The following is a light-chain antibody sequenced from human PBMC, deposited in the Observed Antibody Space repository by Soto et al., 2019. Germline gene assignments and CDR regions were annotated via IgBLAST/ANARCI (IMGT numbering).Light chain of an antibody. J-gene: IGKJ5*01. CDR1: QSVSTT. V-gene: IGKV3-20*01. CDR3: QQYGSSPPIT. CDR2: GAS. Sequence: IVMTQSPATLSVSPGQRASLSCRASQSVSTTVAWYHQKPGQAPRLLVYGASSRATGIPDSFSGSGSGTDFTLTIIRLQTEDFAAYYCQQYGSSPPITFGQGTRLEIK.